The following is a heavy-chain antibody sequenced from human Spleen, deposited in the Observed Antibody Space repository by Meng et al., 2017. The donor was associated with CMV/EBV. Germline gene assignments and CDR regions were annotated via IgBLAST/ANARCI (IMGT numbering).Heavy chain of an antibody. V-gene: IGHV1-2*02. Sequence: GKLVQSGAEVKKPGASVKVPCKASGYTFTGYYMHWVRQAPGQGLEWMGWINPNSGGTNYAQKFQGRVTMTRDTSISTAYMELSRLRSDDTAVYYCARVLYCSGGSCDSSQGYWGQGTLVTVSS. CDR3: ARVLYCSGGSCDSSQGY. CDR1: GYTFTGYY. D-gene: IGHD2-15*01. CDR2: INPNSGGT. J-gene: IGHJ4*02.